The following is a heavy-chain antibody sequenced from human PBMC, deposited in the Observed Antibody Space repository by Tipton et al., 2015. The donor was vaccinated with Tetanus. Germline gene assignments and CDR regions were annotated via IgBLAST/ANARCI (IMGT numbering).Heavy chain of an antibody. Sequence: LRLSCTVSGGSVSSSTYYWVWIRQPPGKGLEWIGTIFYSGSTYYSPSLKSRVSMSVDTSKRQFSLSLTSVTAADTAVYYCARVALTGPHFDYWGQGTLVTVSS. J-gene: IGHJ4*02. CDR3: ARVALTGPHFDY. CDR1: GGSVSSSTYY. D-gene: IGHD3-9*01. CDR2: IFYSGST. V-gene: IGHV4-39*07.